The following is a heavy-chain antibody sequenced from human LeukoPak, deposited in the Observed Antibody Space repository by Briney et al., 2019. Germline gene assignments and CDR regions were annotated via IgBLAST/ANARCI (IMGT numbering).Heavy chain of an antibody. CDR3: ARVPIFGVGPLLDAFDI. CDR1: GYTFTSYG. CDR2: INPSDGTT. D-gene: IGHD3-3*02. J-gene: IGHJ3*02. Sequence: ASVKVSCKASGYTFTSYGITWVRQAPGQGPEWMGIINPSDGTTSYAQKFQGRVTMTRDTSTSTVYMELSSLRSEDTAVYYCARVPIFGVGPLLDAFDIWGQGTMVTVSS. V-gene: IGHV1-46*01.